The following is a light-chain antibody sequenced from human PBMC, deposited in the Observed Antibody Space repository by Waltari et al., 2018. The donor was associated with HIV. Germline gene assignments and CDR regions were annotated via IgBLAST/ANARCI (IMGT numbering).Light chain of an antibody. CDR2: AAS. Sequence: DIQMTQSPSSVSASVGDRVTIPCRASQGIASWLAWYQQKPGEAPKLLIHAASNLQSGVPSRFSGSGSGTDFTLTINSLQPEDSVTYYCQQANSFPLTFGGGTKVEIK. CDR3: QQANSFPLT. J-gene: IGKJ4*01. CDR1: QGIASW. V-gene: IGKV1D-12*01.